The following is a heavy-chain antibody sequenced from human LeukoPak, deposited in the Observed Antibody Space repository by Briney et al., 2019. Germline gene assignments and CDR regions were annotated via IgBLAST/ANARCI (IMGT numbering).Heavy chain of an antibody. V-gene: IGHV3-23*01. J-gene: IGHJ4*02. CDR2: IGGSGART. D-gene: IGHD2-2*03. Sequence: GGCLRLSCSASGFTFTTYGMNGVRPGPGKGLEWVSGIGGSGARTYYADSVKGRFTISRDNSKNTLYLQMNSLRDEDTAVYYCAKDSHWILFDDWGQGTLVTVSS. CDR1: GFTFTTYG. CDR3: AKDSHWILFDD.